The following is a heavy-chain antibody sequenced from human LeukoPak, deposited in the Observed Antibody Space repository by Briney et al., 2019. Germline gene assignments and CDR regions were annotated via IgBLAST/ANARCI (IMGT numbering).Heavy chain of an antibody. D-gene: IGHD3-22*01. J-gene: IGHJ4*02. CDR2: INPNSGGT. Sequence: ASVKVSCKASGYTFTGYYMHWVRQAPGQGLEWMGWINPNSGGTNYAQKFQGGVTMTRDKSISTAYMELSRLRSDDTAVYYCARDSHYDSSGYRFDYWGQGTLVTVSS. CDR1: GYTFTGYY. CDR3: ARDSHYDSSGYRFDY. V-gene: IGHV1-2*02.